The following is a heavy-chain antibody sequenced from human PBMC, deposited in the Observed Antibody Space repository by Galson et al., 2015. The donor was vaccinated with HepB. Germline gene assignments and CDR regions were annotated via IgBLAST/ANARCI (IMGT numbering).Heavy chain of an antibody. D-gene: IGHD5-18*01. CDR2: IIPIFGTA. V-gene: IGHV1-69*13. CDR1: GGTFSSYA. J-gene: IGHJ4*02. Sequence: SVKVSCKASGGTFSSYAISWVRQAPGQGLEWMGGIIPIFGTANYAQKFQGRVTITADESTSTAYMELSSLRSEDTAVYYCASTPGGGYSYGPFDYWGQGTLVTVSS. CDR3: ASTPGGGYSYGPFDY.